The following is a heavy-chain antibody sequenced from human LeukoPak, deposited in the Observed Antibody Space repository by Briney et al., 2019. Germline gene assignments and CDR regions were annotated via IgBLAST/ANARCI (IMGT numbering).Heavy chain of an antibody. J-gene: IGHJ4*02. CDR3: ARTPVRTYDSSGYYHD. V-gene: IGHV1-18*01. CDR1: GYTFTSYG. CDR2: ISAYNGNT. D-gene: IGHD3-22*01. Sequence: GASVKVSCKASGYTFTSYGISWVRQAPGQGLEWMGWISAYNGNTNYAQKLQGRVTMTTDTSTSTAYMELRGPRSDDTAVYYCARTPVRTYDSSGYYHDWGQGTLVTVSS.